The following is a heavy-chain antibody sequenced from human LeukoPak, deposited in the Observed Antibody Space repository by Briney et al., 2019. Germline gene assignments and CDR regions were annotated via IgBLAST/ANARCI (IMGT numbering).Heavy chain of an antibody. CDR1: GFTFSDSN. J-gene: IGHJ6*03. CDR2: ISRSGSTK. V-gene: IGHV3-11*01. CDR3: ARVLRYCSGGNCYSGGLGYMDV. Sequence: GGSLRLSCAASGFTFSDSNKRWIRQAPGKGLEWVSSISRSGSTKYYADSVKGRSTISRDNAKNSLFLQMNSLRAEDTAVYYCARVLRYCSGGNCYSGGLGYMDVWGKGTTVTISS. D-gene: IGHD2-15*01.